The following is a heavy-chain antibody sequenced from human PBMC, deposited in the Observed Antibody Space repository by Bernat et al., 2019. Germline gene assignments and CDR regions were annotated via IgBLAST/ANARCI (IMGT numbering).Heavy chain of an antibody. CDR1: GGSFSGYY. CDR3: ARGLRWPQYYFDY. CDR2: INHSGST. Sequence: QVQLQQWGAGLLKPSETLSLTCAAYGGSFSGYYWSWIRQPPGKGLEWIGEINHSGSTNYNPSLKSRVTISVDTSKNQFSLKLSSVTAADTAVYYCARGLRWPQYYFDYWGQGTLVTVSS. D-gene: IGHD4-23*01. J-gene: IGHJ4*02. V-gene: IGHV4-34*01.